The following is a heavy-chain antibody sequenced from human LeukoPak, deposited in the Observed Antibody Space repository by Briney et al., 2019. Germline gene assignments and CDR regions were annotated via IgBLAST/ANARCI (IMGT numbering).Heavy chain of an antibody. CDR1: GFTFSTYW. V-gene: IGHV3-7*01. CDR2: IKQDGGEK. CDR3: ASPYCSSTSCSTLHDY. Sequence: GGSLRLSCAASGFTFSTYWMNWVRQAPGKGPEWVANIKQDGGEKYYVDSVKGRFTISRDNAKSSLYLQMNSLRAEDTAVYYCASPYCSSTSCSTLHDYWGQGTLVTVSS. D-gene: IGHD2-2*01. J-gene: IGHJ4*02.